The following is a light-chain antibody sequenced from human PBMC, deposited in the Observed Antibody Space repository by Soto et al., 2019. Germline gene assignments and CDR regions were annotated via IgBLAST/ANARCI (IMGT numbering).Light chain of an antibody. CDR1: QSLVYSDGNTY. Sequence: DTVLTQPPLSSPVTLGQPASISCRSSQSLVYSDGNTYLSWLQQRPGQPPRLLIYQVSNRFPGVPDRFSGSGAGTDFTLNISRLEAEDVAVYYCVQFSHFPRTFGQGTNAEIK. CDR3: VQFSHFPRT. CDR2: QVS. V-gene: IGKV2-24*01. J-gene: IGKJ1*01.